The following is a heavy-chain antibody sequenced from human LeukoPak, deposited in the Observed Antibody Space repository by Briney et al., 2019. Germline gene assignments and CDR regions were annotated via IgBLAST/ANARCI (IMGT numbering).Heavy chain of an antibody. D-gene: IGHD1-1*01. Sequence: GGSPRLSCAASGFTFDDYAMHWVRQAPGKGLEWVSGVSWNSGNIGYADSVKGRFTISRDNAKKSLYLQMNSLRTEDTALYYCAKARRDNGFDYWGQGTLVTVSS. CDR2: VSWNSGNI. CDR1: GFTFDDYA. V-gene: IGHV3-9*01. J-gene: IGHJ4*02. CDR3: AKARRDNGFDY.